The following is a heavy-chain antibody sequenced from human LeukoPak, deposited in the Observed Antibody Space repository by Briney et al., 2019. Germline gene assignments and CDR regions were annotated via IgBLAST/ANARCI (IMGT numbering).Heavy chain of an antibody. Sequence: GGSLRLSSAASGFTFNSYEMNWVRQAPGKGLEWVSYISSSGSTIDYADSVKGRFTVSRDNARNSLYLQMNSLRAEDTAVYYCARDIQVMNHVLDIWGQGTMVTVSS. V-gene: IGHV3-48*03. CDR3: ARDIQVMNHVLDI. J-gene: IGHJ3*02. CDR2: ISSSGSTI. D-gene: IGHD1-14*01. CDR1: GFTFNSYE.